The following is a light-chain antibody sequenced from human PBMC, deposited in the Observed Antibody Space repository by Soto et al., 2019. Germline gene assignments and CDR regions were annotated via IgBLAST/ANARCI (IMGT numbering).Light chain of an antibody. CDR3: SSYTTSTTRII. Sequence: QSVLTQPASVSGSPGQSITISCIGTSSDVGGYNHVSWYQQHPGKAPKLMIYEVSNRPSGVSNRFSGSKSGNTASLTISGLQAEDEADYYCSSYTTSTTRIIFGGGTKVTVL. CDR2: EVS. V-gene: IGLV2-14*01. J-gene: IGLJ2*01. CDR1: SSDVGGYNH.